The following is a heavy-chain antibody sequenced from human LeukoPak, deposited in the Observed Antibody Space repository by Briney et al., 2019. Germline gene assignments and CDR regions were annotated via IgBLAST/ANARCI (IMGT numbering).Heavy chain of an antibody. CDR1: GFTFSGYD. Sequence: PGGSLRLSCAASGFTFSGYDMHWVRQTTGKGLEWVSAISTAGDTYYPGSVKGRFTISRDSAKNSLYLQMSSLRAEDTAVYYCARGGSSGYYFFDYWGQGTLVTVSS. D-gene: IGHD6-19*01. V-gene: IGHV3-13*01. CDR3: ARGGSSGYYFFDY. CDR2: ISTAGDT. J-gene: IGHJ4*02.